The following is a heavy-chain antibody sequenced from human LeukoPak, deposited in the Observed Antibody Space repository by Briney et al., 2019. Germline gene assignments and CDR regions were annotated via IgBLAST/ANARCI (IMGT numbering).Heavy chain of an antibody. CDR2: ISAYNGNT. CDR3: ARDVGSGSYSTGFDY. V-gene: IGHV1-18*01. D-gene: IGHD1-26*01. Sequence: ASVEVSCTASGYTFTSYGISWVRQAPGQGLEWMGWISAYNGNTNYAQKLQGRVTMTTDTSTSTAYMELRSLRSDDTAVYYCARDVGSGSYSTGFDYWGQGTLVTVSS. CDR1: GYTFTSYG. J-gene: IGHJ4*02.